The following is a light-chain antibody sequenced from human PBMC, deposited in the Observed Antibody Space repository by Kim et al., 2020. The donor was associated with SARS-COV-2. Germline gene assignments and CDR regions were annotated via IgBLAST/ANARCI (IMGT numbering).Light chain of an antibody. CDR3: QQYDRYPPT. V-gene: IGKV1-16*01. CDR2: GAS. CDR1: QGIRMY. J-gene: IGKJ4*01. Sequence: ASVGDRVTISCRASQGIRMYLAWFQVKPGKAPKSLIYGASNLQSGVPSRFSGSGSGTDFTLTISSLQPEDFETYYCQQYDRYPPTFGGGTKVDIK.